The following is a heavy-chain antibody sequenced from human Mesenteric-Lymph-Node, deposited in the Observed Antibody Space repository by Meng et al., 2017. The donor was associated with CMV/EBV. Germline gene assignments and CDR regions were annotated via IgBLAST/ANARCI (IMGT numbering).Heavy chain of an antibody. V-gene: IGHV4-34*01. CDR2: INHSGST. CDR1: GGSFSGYY. J-gene: IGHJ5*02. CDR3: ARGPIAAAGSWVDP. D-gene: IGHD6-13*01. Sequence: VYGGSFSGYYWSWIRQPPGKGLEWIGEINHSGSTNYNPSLKSRVTISVDTSKNQFSLKLSSVTAADTAVYYCARGPIAAAGSWVDPWGQGTLVTVSS.